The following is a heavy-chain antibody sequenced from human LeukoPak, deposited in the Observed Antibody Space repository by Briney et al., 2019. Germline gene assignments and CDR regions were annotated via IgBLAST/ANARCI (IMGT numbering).Heavy chain of an antibody. CDR2: ISGSGGST. Sequence: GGSLRLSCAASGFTFSSYAMSWVRQAPGRGLEWVSAISGSGGSTYYADSVKGRFTISRDNSKNTLYLQMNSLRAEDTAVYYCAKPRTTYYDSSGYYYASGIASFDYWGQGTLVTASS. J-gene: IGHJ4*02. D-gene: IGHD3-22*01. V-gene: IGHV3-23*01. CDR1: GFTFSSYA. CDR3: AKPRTTYYDSSGYYYASGIASFDY.